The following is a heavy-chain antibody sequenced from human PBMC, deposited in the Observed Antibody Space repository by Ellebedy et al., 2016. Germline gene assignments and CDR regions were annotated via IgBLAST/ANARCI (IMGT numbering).Heavy chain of an antibody. D-gene: IGHD3-10*01. CDR1: GGSISTNSYY. V-gene: IGHV4-39*07. CDR2: IYYSGTT. CDR3: AGLGTTLFRGVIDY. Sequence: SETLSLTCTVSGGSISTNSYYWGWLRQPPGKGLEWIGTIYYSGTTYYNPSLESRISISIDTSKKQFSLKLRSVTAADTAVYYCAGLGTTLFRGVIDYWGQGMVVSVSS. J-gene: IGHJ4*02.